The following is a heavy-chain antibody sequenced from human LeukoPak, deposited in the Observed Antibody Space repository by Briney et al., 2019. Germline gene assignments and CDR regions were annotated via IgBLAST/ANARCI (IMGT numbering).Heavy chain of an antibody. V-gene: IGHV4-31*03. J-gene: IGHJ5*02. CDR1: GGSISNGGYY. D-gene: IGHD3-9*01. Sequence: SETLSLTCTVSGGSISNGGYYWSWIRHHPGKGLEWIGYIYYSGSTYYNPSLKSRVTISVDTSKNQFSLKLSSVTAADTALYYCARAILTGYFGNNWFDPWGQGALVTVSS. CDR2: IYYSGST. CDR3: ARAILTGYFGNNWFDP.